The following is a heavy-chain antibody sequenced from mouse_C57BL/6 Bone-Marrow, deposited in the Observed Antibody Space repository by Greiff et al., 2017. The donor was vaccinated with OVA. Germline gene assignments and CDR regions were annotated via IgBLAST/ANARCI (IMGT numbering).Heavy chain of an antibody. D-gene: IGHD1-1*01. CDR2: INPNYGTT. V-gene: IGHV1-39*01. Sequence: VQLKQSGPELVKPGASVKISCKASGYSFTDYNMNWVKQSNGKSLEWIGVINPNYGTTSYNQKFKGKATLTVDQSSSTAYMQLNSLTSEDSAVYYCARPITTVVAPYAMDYWGQGTSVTVSS. J-gene: IGHJ4*01. CDR3: ARPITTVVAPYAMDY. CDR1: GYSFTDYN.